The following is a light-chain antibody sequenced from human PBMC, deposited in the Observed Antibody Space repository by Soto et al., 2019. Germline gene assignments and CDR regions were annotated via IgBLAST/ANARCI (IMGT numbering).Light chain of an antibody. CDR2: DVS. V-gene: IGLV2-14*03. Sequence: QSALTQPAAVSGSPGQSVTISCAGTSSDVGGYNVVSRYQQHPGKAPQLMIYDVSSRPSGVSNRFSGSKSGNTASLTISGLQAEDEADYYCSSYTSSYTDVFGTGTKLTVL. CDR1: SSDVGGYNV. J-gene: IGLJ1*01. CDR3: SSYTSSYTDV.